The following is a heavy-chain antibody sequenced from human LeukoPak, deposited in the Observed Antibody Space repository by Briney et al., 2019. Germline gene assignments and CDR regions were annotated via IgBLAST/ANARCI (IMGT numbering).Heavy chain of an antibody. CDR3: ATWGYYDSSGYSPDFDY. Sequence: GGSLRLSCAASGFTFSSYAMNWVRQAPGKGLEWVSYISSSGSTIYYADSVKGRFTISRDNAKNSLYLQMNSLRAEDTAVYYCATWGYYDSSGYSPDFDYWGQGTLVTVSS. CDR2: ISSSGSTI. J-gene: IGHJ4*02. CDR1: GFTFSSYA. D-gene: IGHD3-22*01. V-gene: IGHV3-48*03.